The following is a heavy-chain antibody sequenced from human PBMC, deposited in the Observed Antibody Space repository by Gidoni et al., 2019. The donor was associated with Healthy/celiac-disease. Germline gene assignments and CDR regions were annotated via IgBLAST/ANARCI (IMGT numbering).Heavy chain of an antibody. CDR1: GYTFTSYY. D-gene: IGHD4-17*01. J-gene: IGHJ4*02. V-gene: IGHV1-46*01. CDR3: AYLAWDGDDFDY. Sequence: QVQLVQSGAEVKKPGASVKVSCKASGYTFTSYYMHWVRQAPGQGLEWMGIINPSGGSTSYAQKFQGRVTMTRDTSTSTVYMELSSLRSEDTAVYYCAYLAWDGDDFDYWGQGTLVTVSS. CDR2: INPSGGST.